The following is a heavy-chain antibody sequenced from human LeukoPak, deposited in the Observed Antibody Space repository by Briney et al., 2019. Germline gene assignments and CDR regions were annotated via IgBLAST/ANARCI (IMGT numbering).Heavy chain of an antibody. J-gene: IGHJ5*02. D-gene: IGHD1-26*01. CDR1: GGSISSGGYY. CDR2: IYYSGST. V-gene: IGHV4-61*08. CDR3: ARDYRNNWFDP. Sequence: SETLSLTCTVSGGSISSGGYYWSWIRQHPGKGLEWIGYIYYSGSTNYNPSLKSRVTISVDTSKNQFSLKLSSVTAADTAVYYCARDYRNNWFDPWGQGTLVTVSS.